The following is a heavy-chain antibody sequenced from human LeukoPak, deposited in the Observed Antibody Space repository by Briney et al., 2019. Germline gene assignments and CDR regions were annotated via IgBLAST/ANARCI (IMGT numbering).Heavy chain of an antibody. CDR2: ISYDGSND. CDR1: GFTFSSYA. Sequence: GGSLRHSCAASGFTFSSYAMHWVRQAPGKGLEWVAVISYDGSNDYYADSVKGRFTISRDNSKNTLYLQMNSLRAEDTAVYYCATNGPGIAVAGYVDYWGQGTLVTVSS. V-gene: IGHV3-30-3*01. D-gene: IGHD6-19*01. CDR3: ATNGPGIAVAGYVDY. J-gene: IGHJ4*02.